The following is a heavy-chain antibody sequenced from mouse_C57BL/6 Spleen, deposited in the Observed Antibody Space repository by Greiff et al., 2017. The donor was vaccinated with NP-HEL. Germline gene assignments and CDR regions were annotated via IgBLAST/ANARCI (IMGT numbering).Heavy chain of an antibody. D-gene: IGHD2-3*01. CDR1: GYTFTSYW. CDR2: IYPGSGST. J-gene: IGHJ2*01. Sequence: VQLQQPGAELVKPGASVKMSCKASGYTFTSYWITWVKQRPGQGLEWIGDIYPGSGSTNYNEKFKSKATLTVDTSSSTAYMQLSSLTSEDSAVYYCARNVEGYYDFDYWGQGTTLTVSS. CDR3: ARNVEGYYDFDY. V-gene: IGHV1-55*01.